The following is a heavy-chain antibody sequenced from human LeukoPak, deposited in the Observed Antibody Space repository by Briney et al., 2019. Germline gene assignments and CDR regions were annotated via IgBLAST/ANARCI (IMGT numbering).Heavy chain of an antibody. CDR3: TKDTFGGHDY. CDR1: GFTFSSYW. D-gene: IGHD3-16*01. CDR2: INTDGSTT. Sequence: GGSLRLSCAASGFTFSSYWMHWVRQAPGKGLLWVSRINTDGSTTSYADSVRGRFTNSRDNTRNTLYLQMNSLRAEDTAVYYCTKDTFGGHDYWGQGTLVTVSS. J-gene: IGHJ4*02. V-gene: IGHV3-74*01.